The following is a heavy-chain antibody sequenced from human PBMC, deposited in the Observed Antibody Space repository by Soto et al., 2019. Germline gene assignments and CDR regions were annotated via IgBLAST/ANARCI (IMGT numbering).Heavy chain of an antibody. J-gene: IGHJ5*02. D-gene: IGHD3-22*01. CDR1: GGYISSGGYY. CDR3: AISSGYADWFDP. V-gene: IGHV4-31*03. Sequence: QVQLQESGPGLVKPSQTLSLTCTVTGGYISSGGYYWSWIRQHPGKGLEWIGYIYYSGSTYYNPSLKSRVTISVDTSKNQFSLKLRSVTAADTAVYYCAISSGYADWFDPWGQGTLVTVSS. CDR2: IYYSGST.